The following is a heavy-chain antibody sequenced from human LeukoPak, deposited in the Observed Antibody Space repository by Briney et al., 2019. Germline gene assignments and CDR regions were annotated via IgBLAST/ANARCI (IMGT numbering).Heavy chain of an antibody. D-gene: IGHD3-22*01. CDR1: GFTFGDYA. V-gene: IGHV3-49*03. Sequence: GGSLRLSCTASGFTFGDYAMSWFRQAPGKGLQWVGYIRSKAYGATTEYAASVKGRFTISRDDSKSIAYLQMNSLKTEDTAVYCCTREYYYHSSGFDYWGQGTLVTVSS. J-gene: IGHJ4*02. CDR2: IRSKAYGATT. CDR3: TREYYYHSSGFDY.